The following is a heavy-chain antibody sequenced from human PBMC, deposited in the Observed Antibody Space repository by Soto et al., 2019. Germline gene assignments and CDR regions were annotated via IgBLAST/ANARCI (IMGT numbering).Heavy chain of an antibody. Sequence: PGGSLRFSCAASGFTFSSYAMSWVRQAPGKGLEWVSAISGSGGSTYYADSVKGRFTISRDNSKNTLYLQMNSLRAEDTAVYYCAKDSSGSYFSNWFDPWGQGTLVTVSS. CDR2: ISGSGGST. V-gene: IGHV3-23*01. CDR1: GFTFSSYA. J-gene: IGHJ5*02. CDR3: AKDSSGSYFSNWFDP. D-gene: IGHD1-26*01.